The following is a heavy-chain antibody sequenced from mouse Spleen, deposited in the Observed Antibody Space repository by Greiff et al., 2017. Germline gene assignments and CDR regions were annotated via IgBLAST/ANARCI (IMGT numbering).Heavy chain of an antibody. J-gene: IGHJ2*01. CDR1: GFTFSSYA. D-gene: IGHD2-1*01. CDR3: ARDGVTFDY. CDR2: ISDGGSYT. Sequence: EVQGVESGGGSVKPGGSLKLSCAASGFTFSSYAMSWVRQTPEKRLEWVATISDGGSYTYYPDNVKGRFTISRDNAKNNLYLQMSHLKSEDTAMYYCARDGVTFDYWGQGTTLTVSS. V-gene: IGHV5-4*01.